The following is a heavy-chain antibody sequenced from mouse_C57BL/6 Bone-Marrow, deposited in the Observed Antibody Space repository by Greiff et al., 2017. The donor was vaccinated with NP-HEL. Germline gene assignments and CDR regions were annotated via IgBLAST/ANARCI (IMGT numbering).Heavy chain of an antibody. D-gene: IGHD1-1*01. CDR2: IYPGSGST. Sequence: QVHVKQPGAELVKPGASVKMSCKASGYTFTSYWITWVKQRPGQGLEWIGDIYPGSGSTNYNEKFKSKATLTVDTSSSTAYMQLSSLTSEDSAVYYCARSGYGSSYDYAMDYWGQGTSVTVSS. V-gene: IGHV1-55*01. J-gene: IGHJ4*01. CDR3: ARSGYGSSYDYAMDY. CDR1: GYTFTSYW.